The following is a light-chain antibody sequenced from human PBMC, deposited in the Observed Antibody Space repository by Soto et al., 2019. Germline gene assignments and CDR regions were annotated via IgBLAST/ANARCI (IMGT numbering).Light chain of an antibody. CDR1: QSVSSN. J-gene: IGKJ2*01. Sequence: EIVMTQSPDTLSVSPGERATLSCRASQSVSSNLAWYQQKPGQAPRLLIYGASTRATGIPARFSGSESGTEFTLTISSLQSEDFAVYYCQQYNNWPRTFGQGTKLEIK. CDR3: QQYNNWPRT. CDR2: GAS. V-gene: IGKV3-15*01.